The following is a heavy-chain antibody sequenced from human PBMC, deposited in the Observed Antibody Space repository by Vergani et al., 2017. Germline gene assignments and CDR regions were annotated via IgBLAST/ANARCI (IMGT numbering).Heavy chain of an antibody. CDR3: AKENGDSFFDY. CDR1: GFTFSNYA. D-gene: IGHD4-17*01. Sequence: EVQLLESGGGLVQPGGSLRLSCAASGFTFSNYAMTWVRQAPGKGLEWVSAISGSGDNTYYPDSVRGRFTISRDNSKNTVYLQLNSLRAEDTAVHYCAKENGDSFFDYWGQGTLVTVSS. J-gene: IGHJ4*02. CDR2: ISGSGDNT. V-gene: IGHV3-23*01.